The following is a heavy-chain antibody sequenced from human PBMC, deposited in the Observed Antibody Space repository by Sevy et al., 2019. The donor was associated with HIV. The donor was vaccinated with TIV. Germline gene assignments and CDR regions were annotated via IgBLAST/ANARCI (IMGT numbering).Heavy chain of an antibody. D-gene: IGHD3-10*01. V-gene: IGHV3-21*01. CDR3: ARDSVTMVQGVKEEDY. J-gene: IGHJ4*02. CDR2: ISSSSSYI. Sequence: LGGSLRLSCAASGFTFSSYSMNWVRQAPGKGLEWVSSISSSSSYIYYADSVKGRFTISRDNAKNSLYLQMNSLRAEDTAVYYCARDSVTMVQGVKEEDYWGQGTLVTVSS. CDR1: GFTFSSYS.